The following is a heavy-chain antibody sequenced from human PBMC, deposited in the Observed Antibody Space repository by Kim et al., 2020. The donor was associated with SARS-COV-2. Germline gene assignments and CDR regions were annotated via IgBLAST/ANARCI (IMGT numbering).Heavy chain of an antibody. Sequence: SVKGRFTSSRDNIKNSLYLQMSSLRAEDTAVYYCARDIVVVPAAISYGMDVWGQGTTVTVSS. J-gene: IGHJ6*02. V-gene: IGHV3-11*06. CDR3: ARDIVVVPAAISYGMDV. D-gene: IGHD2-2*01.